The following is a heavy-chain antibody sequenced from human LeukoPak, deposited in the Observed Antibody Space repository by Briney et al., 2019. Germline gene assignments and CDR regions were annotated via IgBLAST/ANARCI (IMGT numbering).Heavy chain of an antibody. V-gene: IGHV3-48*03. CDR1: GFTFSSYE. CDR3: AKDRLVPIHAFDI. CDR2: ISSSGSTI. J-gene: IGHJ3*02. D-gene: IGHD2-21*01. Sequence: PGGSLRLSCAASGFTFSSYEMNWVRQAPGKGLEWVSYISSSGSTIYYADSVKGRFTISRDNSKNTLYLQMNSLRAEDTAVYYCAKDRLVPIHAFDIWGQGTMVTVSS.